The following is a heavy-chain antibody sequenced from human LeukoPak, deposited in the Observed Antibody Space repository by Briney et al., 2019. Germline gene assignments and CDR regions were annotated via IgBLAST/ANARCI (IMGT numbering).Heavy chain of an antibody. CDR1: GFTFSSYG. V-gene: IGHV3-30*18. D-gene: IGHD6-6*01. J-gene: IGHJ4*02. Sequence: GGSLRLSCAASGFTFSSYGMHWVRQAPGKGLEWVAVISYDGSNKYYADSVKGRFTISRDNSKNTLYLQMNSLRAGDTAVYYCAKPSKQLVFDYWGQGTLITVSS. CDR2: ISYDGSNK. CDR3: AKPSKQLVFDY.